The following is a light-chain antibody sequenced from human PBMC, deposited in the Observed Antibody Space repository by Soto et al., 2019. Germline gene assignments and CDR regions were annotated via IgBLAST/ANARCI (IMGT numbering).Light chain of an antibody. V-gene: IGLV2-8*01. J-gene: IGLJ2*01. CDR1: SSDVGNYNF. Sequence: QSALTQPASVSGSPGQSITISCTGTSSDVGNYNFVSWYQQHPGKAPKLMIFEVNKRPSGVPDRFSGSKFGNTASLTVSGLQAEDEADYYCSSYAGSNNVVFGGGTKLTVL. CDR3: SSYAGSNNVV. CDR2: EVN.